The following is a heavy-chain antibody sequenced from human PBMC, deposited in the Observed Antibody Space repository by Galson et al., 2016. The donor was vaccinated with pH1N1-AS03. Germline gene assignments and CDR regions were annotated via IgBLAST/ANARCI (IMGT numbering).Heavy chain of an antibody. CDR1: GFRFSAHG. D-gene: IGHD3-16*01. J-gene: IGHJ4*02. CDR3: VKDQNWAYDF. CDR2: ILSVGNTK. V-gene: IGHV3-30*02. Sequence: SLRLSCAASGFRFSAHGMHWARQAPGKGLEGVASILSVGNTKWHTDSVKGRFTISRDNSKNTLFLQMNSQSPEDTAVCYCVKDQNWAYDFWGQGTLVTVSS.